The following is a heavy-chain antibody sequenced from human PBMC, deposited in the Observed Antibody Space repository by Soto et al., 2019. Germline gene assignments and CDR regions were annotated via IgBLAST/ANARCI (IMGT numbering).Heavy chain of an antibody. J-gene: IGHJ4*02. CDR3: ARSQGWCSGGSCPKIFEY. V-gene: IGHV3-7*01. CDR2: IRQDGSEK. CDR1: GFTFNTYW. Sequence: EVQLVESGGGLVQPGGSLRLSCAASGFTFNTYWMTWVRQAPGKGLEWVANIRQDGSEKQYADSVKGRFAISRDNAKNSLFLQMNSLRAEDTAVYYCARSQGWCSGGSCPKIFEYWGQGALVTVSS. D-gene: IGHD2-15*01.